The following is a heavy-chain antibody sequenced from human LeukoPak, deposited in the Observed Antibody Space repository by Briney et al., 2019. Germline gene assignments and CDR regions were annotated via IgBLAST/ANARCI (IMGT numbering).Heavy chain of an antibody. CDR3: ARAMYSSSSSWIY. D-gene: IGHD6-6*01. CDR1: GDTFTSYA. CDR2: INAGNGNT. V-gene: IGHV1-3*01. Sequence: ASVKVSCKPSGDTFTSYAMHWVRQAPGQRLEWMGWINAGNGNTKYSQKFQGRVTITRDTSASTAYMEQSSLRSEDTAVYYCARAMYSSSSSWIYWGQGTLVTVSS. J-gene: IGHJ4*02.